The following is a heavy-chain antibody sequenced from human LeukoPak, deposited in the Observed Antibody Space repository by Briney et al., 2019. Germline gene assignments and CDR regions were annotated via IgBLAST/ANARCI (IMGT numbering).Heavy chain of an antibody. CDR1: GYTFTSYG. J-gene: IGHJ4*02. Sequence: SVKVSCKASGYTFTSYGISWVRQAPGQGLEWMGGIIPIFGTANYAQKFQGRVTITADESTSTAYMELSSLRSEDTAVYYCARDRKDGSGVGYWGQGTLVTVSS. V-gene: IGHV1-69*13. D-gene: IGHD3-10*01. CDR3: ARDRKDGSGVGY. CDR2: IIPIFGTA.